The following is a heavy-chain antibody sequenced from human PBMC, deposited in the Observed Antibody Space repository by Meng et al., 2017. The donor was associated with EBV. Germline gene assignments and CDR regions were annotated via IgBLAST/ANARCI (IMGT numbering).Heavy chain of an antibody. D-gene: IGHD6-13*01. CDR2: IIPIFGTA. J-gene: IGHJ4*02. V-gene: IGHV1-69*06. CDR3: ARAEIAAAGRLDY. CDR1: RGTFSSDA. Sequence: VQLVLSRSAERKAGSSVSVSVKGCRGTFSSDAISWVRQAPGQGLEWMGGIIPIFGTANYAQKFQGRVTITADKSTSTAYMELSSLRSEDTAVYYCARAEIAAAGRLDYWGQGTLVTVSS.